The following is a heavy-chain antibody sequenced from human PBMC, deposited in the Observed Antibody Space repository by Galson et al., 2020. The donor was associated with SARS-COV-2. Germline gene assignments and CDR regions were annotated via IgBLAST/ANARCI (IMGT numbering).Heavy chain of an antibody. J-gene: IGHJ6*02. D-gene: IGHD3-3*01. CDR3: ARGNSPWATMFGDVTGTCGMDV. CDR1: GDSISSGPYY. V-gene: IGHV4-61*02. CDR2: IYKSGRT. Sequence: SETLSLTCTVSGDSISSGPYYWAWIRQPAGKGLEWIGRIYKSGRTDYSPSLWSQVTISVDTSKNQFSLELRSVTAADTAVYYCARGNSPWATMFGDVTGTCGMDVWGQGTAVTFSS.